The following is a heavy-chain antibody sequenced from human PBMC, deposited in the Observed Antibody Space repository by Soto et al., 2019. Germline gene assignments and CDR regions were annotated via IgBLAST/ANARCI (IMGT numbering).Heavy chain of an antibody. V-gene: IGHV2-5*02. J-gene: IGHJ4*02. Sequence: QIPLKESGPTLVKPTQTLTLTCTFSGFSRSTTAVGVGWIRQPPGKALDWLALIYWDDDKRYSPSLKSRLTITKDTPTNQVVLTMTNMDPIDNATYYWVHETPVTTGGDYWGQGTLVTVSS. CDR2: IYWDDDK. D-gene: IGHD4-17*01. CDR3: VHETPVTTGGDY. CDR1: GFSRSTTAVG.